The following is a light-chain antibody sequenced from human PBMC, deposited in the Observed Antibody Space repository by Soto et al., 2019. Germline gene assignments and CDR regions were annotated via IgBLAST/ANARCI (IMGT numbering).Light chain of an antibody. Sequence: EIVLTQSPGTLSLSPGEGATLSCRASESISSTFLAWYQHTPGQAPRVLIYGASRRAAGIPYRVSGSGSGTDFTLTSSRLEPEAFSVYHCQQYESPWTFGQGTKVEMK. V-gene: IGKV3-20*01. CDR1: ESISSTF. J-gene: IGKJ1*01. CDR3: QQYESPWT. CDR2: GAS.